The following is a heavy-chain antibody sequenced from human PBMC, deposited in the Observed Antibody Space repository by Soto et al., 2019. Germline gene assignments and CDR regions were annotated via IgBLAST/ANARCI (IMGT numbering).Heavy chain of an antibody. V-gene: IGHV1-18*01. CDR1: GYTFTNYG. CDR2: ISAYNGNT. Sequence: ASVKVSCKASGYTFTNYGITWVRQAPGQGLEWMGWISAYNGNTKYAQRLQGRFTMTTDTSTSTAYMELRSLRSDDTAVYYCARVNAGDSMHSSGYYYWG. CDR3: ARVNAGDSMHSSGYYY. J-gene: IGHJ4*01. D-gene: IGHD3-22*01.